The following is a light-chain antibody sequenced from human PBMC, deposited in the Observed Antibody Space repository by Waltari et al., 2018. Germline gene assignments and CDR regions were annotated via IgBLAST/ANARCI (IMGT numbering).Light chain of an antibody. J-gene: IGKJ2*01. CDR3: QQYNSYSQT. V-gene: IGKV1-5*03. Sequence: DIQMTQSPSTLSASVGDRVTLTCRASQSISSWLAWYQQKPGKAPKLLIYKASSLESGVPSRFSGSGSGTEFTLTISSLQPDDFATYYCQQYNSYSQTFGQGTKLEIK. CDR1: QSISSW. CDR2: KAS.